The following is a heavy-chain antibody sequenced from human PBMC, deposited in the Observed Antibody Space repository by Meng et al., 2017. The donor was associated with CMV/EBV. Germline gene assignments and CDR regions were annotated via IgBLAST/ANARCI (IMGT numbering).Heavy chain of an antibody. D-gene: IGHD2-8*02. V-gene: IGHV3-21*04. CDR1: GFTFSSYS. CDR2: ISSSSSYI. CDR3: GKGSCSGSSCYTDY. Sequence: GGSLRLSCAASGFTFSSYSMNWVRQAPGKGLEWVSSISSSSSYIYYADSVKGRFMISRDNSKDTLYLQMDSLRAEDAAVYYCGKGSCSGSSCYTDYWGQGTLVTVSS. J-gene: IGHJ4*02.